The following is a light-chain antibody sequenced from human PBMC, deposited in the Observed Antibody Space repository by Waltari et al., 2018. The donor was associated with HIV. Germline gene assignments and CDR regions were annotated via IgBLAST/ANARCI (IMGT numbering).Light chain of an antibody. J-gene: IGLJ2*01. V-gene: IGLV1-51*01. CDR3: GSWDSSLSGVV. Sequence: QSVLTPPPSVSAAPGQKVTISCSGSNSTIGNNYVSWYQQLPGTAPKLLIYDNNKRPSGIPVRFSGSKSGTSATLGITGLQTGDEADYYCGSWDSSLSGVVFGGGTKLTVL. CDR1: NSTIGNNY. CDR2: DNN.